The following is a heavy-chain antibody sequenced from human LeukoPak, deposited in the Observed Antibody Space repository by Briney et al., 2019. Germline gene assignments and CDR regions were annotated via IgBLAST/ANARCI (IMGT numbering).Heavy chain of an antibody. V-gene: IGHV3-23*01. CDR1: GGSFSGYY. D-gene: IGHD3-3*01. J-gene: IGHJ6*03. Sequence: QSSETLSLTCAVYGGSFSGYYWSWIRQPPGKGLEWVSGLSGSGERKYSADSVKGRFTISRDNAKNTVYLQMTSLRAEDTAIYYCAKEGGDLWSGHYYYYMDVWGKGTTVTVSS. CDR3: AKEGGDLWSGHYYYYMDV. CDR2: LSGSGERK.